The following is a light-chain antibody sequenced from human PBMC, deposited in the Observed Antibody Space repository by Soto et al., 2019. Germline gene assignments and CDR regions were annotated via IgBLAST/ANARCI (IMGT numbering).Light chain of an antibody. Sequence: QSVLTQPASVSGSPGQSITISCTGTSSDVGGYNFVSWYQQHPGKAPKLMISEVSNRPSGVSNRFSGSKSGNTASLTISGRQADDEADYYCSSYTSSTSYVFGTGTKLTVL. V-gene: IGLV2-14*01. J-gene: IGLJ1*01. CDR3: SSYTSSTSYV. CDR2: EVS. CDR1: SSDVGGYNF.